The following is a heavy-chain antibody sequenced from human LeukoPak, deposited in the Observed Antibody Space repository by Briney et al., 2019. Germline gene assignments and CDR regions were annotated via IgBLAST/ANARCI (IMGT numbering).Heavy chain of an antibody. CDR1: GFTFSSYW. Sequence: PGGSLRLSCAASGFTFSSYWMPWVRQAPGKGLVSVSRINTDGSSTNYADSVKGRFTISRDNAKNTLYLQMNSLRAEDTAVYYCARGGYDGYYWGQGILVTVSS. D-gene: IGHD5-12*01. CDR2: INTDGSST. V-gene: IGHV3-74*01. J-gene: IGHJ4*02. CDR3: ARGGYDGYY.